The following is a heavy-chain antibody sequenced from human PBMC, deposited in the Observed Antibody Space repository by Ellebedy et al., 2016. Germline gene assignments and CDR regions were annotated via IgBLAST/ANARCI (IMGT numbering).Heavy chain of an antibody. CDR2: ISHSGST. D-gene: IGHD3-10*01. CDR1: GFIFSNYA. Sequence: ESLKISCAASGFIFSNYAMNWVRQPPGEGLEWIGEISHSGSTTYSPSLKGRVTISVDTSKSQFSLRLTSATAADTAVYYCARGEGGVLLWFGEITFHSWGQGTLVTVSS. J-gene: IGHJ5*02. CDR3: ARGEGGVLLWFGEITFHS. V-gene: IGHV4-34*01.